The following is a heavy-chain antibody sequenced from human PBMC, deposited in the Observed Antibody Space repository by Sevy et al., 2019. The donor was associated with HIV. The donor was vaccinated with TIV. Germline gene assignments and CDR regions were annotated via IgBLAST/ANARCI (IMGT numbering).Heavy chain of an antibody. D-gene: IGHD2-8*01. Sequence: GGSLRLSCAASGFTFSSYWMSWVRQAPGKGLEWVANIKQDGSEKYYVDSVKGRFTISRDNAKNSLYLQMNSLKSDDTAVYYCTNNRGYCIDGVCGEYFDSWGQGTLVTVSS. CDR3: TNNRGYCIDGVCGEYFDS. V-gene: IGHV3-7*03. J-gene: IGHJ4*02. CDR2: IKQDGSEK. CDR1: GFTFSSYW.